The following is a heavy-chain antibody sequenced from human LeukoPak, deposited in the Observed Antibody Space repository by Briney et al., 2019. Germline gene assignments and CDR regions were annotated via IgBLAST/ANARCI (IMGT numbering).Heavy chain of an antibody. CDR1: GYAFTSYY. V-gene: IGHV1-46*01. CDR3: ARDAGVGAKEHYFDH. CDR2: INTSAGTT. J-gene: IGHJ4*02. D-gene: IGHD1-26*01. Sequence: ASVKVSCNASGYAFTSYYIHWVRQAPGQGLEWMGIINTSAGTTFYAQKFQGRVTMTRDTSTSTVYMDLSSLRSEDTAVFYCARDAGVGAKEHYFDHWGQGTLVTVSS.